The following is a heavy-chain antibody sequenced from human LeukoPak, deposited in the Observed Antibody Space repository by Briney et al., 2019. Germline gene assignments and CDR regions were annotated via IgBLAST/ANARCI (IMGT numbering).Heavy chain of an antibody. CDR2: IKPDGGKK. Sequence: PGGSLRLSCAASGFTFNNYAMSWVRQAPGKGLECVANIKPDGGKKNYVDSVKGRFTISRDNAKNSLYLQMNSLRAEDTAVYYCATPLDYYDSSGYHQGGDWGQGTLVTVSS. CDR3: ATPLDYYDSSGYHQGGD. V-gene: IGHV3-7*03. CDR1: GFTFNNYA. J-gene: IGHJ4*02. D-gene: IGHD3-22*01.